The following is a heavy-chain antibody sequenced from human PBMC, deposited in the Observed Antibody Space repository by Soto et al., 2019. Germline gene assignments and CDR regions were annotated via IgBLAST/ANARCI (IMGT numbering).Heavy chain of an antibody. CDR1: GGTFSTYA. D-gene: IGHD2-21*02. CDR3: VRGGDRTDY. Sequence: QVPLVQSGAEVKKPGSSVKVSCKASGGTFSTYAVTWVRQAPGQGLEWMGGIIPNDGTTTYTQKFQDRLTITADAPTNTAYMQLSSLRSDDTAVYYCVRGGDRTDYWGQGTLVTVSS. CDR2: IIPNDGTT. V-gene: IGHV1-69*12. J-gene: IGHJ4*02.